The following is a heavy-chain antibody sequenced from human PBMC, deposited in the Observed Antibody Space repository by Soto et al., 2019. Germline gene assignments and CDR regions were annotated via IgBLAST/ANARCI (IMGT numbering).Heavy chain of an antibody. CDR2: IYYSGST. CDR3: ASSLSIGSYGKPYGVDV. J-gene: IGHJ6*02. Sequence: SETLSLTCTVSGGSISSYYWSWIRQPPGKGLEWIGYIYYSGSTNYNPSLKSRVTISVDTSKNQFSLKLSSVTAADTAVYYCASSLSIGSYGKPYGVDVWGPGTTVTLSS. CDR1: GGSISSYY. V-gene: IGHV4-59*01. D-gene: IGHD1-26*01.